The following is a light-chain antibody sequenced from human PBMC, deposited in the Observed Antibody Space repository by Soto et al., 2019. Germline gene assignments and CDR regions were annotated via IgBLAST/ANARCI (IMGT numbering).Light chain of an antibody. CDR2: AAS. J-gene: IGKJ1*01. CDR3: QQSYRFPKT. V-gene: IGKV1-39*01. Sequence: DIQMTQSPSSLSGAGGDSLTLTCRASQTVTSYLNWYQQKPGKAPKLLIYAASTLQSGVPSRFSGSGSGTEFTLTIISLQPEDFATYYCQQSYRFPKTFGRGTKVDIK. CDR1: QTVTSY.